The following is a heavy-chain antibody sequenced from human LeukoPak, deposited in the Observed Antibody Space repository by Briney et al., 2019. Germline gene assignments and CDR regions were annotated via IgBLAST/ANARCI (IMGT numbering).Heavy chain of an antibody. Sequence: PGESLKISCKGSGYSFTSYWIGWVRQMPGKGLEWMGIIYPGDSDTRYSPSFQGQVTISADKSISTAYLQWSSLKASDTAMCYCARLRLVVVPAAMPVGPNWFDPWGQGTLVTVSS. J-gene: IGHJ5*02. CDR1: GYSFTSYW. V-gene: IGHV5-51*01. CDR2: IYPGDSDT. D-gene: IGHD2-2*01. CDR3: ARLRLVVVPAAMPVGPNWFDP.